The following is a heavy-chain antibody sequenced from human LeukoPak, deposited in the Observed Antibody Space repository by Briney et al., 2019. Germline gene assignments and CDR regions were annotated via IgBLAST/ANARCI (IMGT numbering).Heavy chain of an antibody. CDR2: VSYDGNKK. Sequence: GRSLRLSCAASGFTFSSSGMHWVRQAPGKGLEWVAVVSYDGNKKYYADSVKGRFTISRDNSKNTLYLQMNSLRAEDTAVYFCAKESDEGSYYDYYYYGMDVWGQGTTVTVSS. J-gene: IGHJ6*02. D-gene: IGHD1-26*01. CDR1: GFTFSSSG. V-gene: IGHV3-30*18. CDR3: AKESDEGSYYDYYYYGMDV.